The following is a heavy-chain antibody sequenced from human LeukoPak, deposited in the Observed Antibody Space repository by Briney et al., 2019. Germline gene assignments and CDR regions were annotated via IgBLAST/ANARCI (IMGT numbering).Heavy chain of an antibody. D-gene: IGHD3-10*01. V-gene: IGHV4-59*10. CDR1: GGSFSGYY. J-gene: IGHJ4*02. CDR2: IYTSGST. CDR3: ARASSSGNTMVRGVINAYFDY. Sequence: PSETLSLTCAVYGGSFSGYYWSWIRQPAGKGLEWIGHIYTSGSTNYNPSLKSRVTMSVDTSKNQFSLKLSSVAAADTAVFYCARASSSGNTMVRGVINAYFDYWGQGTLVTVSS.